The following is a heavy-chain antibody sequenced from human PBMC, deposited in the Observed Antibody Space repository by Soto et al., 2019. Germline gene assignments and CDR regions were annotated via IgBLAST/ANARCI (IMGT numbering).Heavy chain of an antibody. J-gene: IGHJ4*02. D-gene: IGHD3-16*01. CDR2: INQDGSER. CDR3: VCGGNFFVY. CDR1: GFTFSTYW. Sequence: EVQLVESGGGLVQPGGSLRLPCAASGFTFSTYWMTWVRQPPGKGLEWVASINQDGSERYYVDSVRGRFTISRDNAKNSLYLQTNSVRAEDTAVYYCVCGGNFFVYWGQGTLVSVSP. V-gene: IGHV3-7*01.